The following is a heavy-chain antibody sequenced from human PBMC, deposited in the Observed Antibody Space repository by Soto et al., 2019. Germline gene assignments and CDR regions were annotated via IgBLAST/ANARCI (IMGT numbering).Heavy chain of an antibody. CDR3: ARNVGSSWSYYGMDV. Sequence: QVQLVQSGAEEKKPGASVKVSCKASGYTFTSYAMHWVRQAPGQRLEWMGWINAGNGNTKYSQKFQGRVTITRDTSASTAYMELSSLRSEDTAVYYCARNVGSSWSYYGMDVWGQGTTVTVSS. V-gene: IGHV1-3*05. J-gene: IGHJ6*02. CDR1: GYTFTSYA. D-gene: IGHD6-13*01. CDR2: INAGNGNT.